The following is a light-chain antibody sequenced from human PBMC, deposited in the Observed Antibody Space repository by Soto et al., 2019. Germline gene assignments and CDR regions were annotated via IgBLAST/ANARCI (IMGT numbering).Light chain of an antibody. CDR1: QSISSY. CDR3: QQSYSTPVT. V-gene: IGKV1-39*01. J-gene: IGKJ1*01. Sequence: DIQMTQSPSSLSASVGDRVTITCRASQSISSYLNWYQHKPGKAPKPLIYAASSLQSGVPSRLSGSGSGTDFTLTISSLQPEDFATYYCQQSYSTPVTFGQGTKVEIK. CDR2: AAS.